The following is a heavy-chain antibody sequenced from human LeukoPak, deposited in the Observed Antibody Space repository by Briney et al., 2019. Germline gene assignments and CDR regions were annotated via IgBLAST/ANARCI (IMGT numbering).Heavy chain of an antibody. D-gene: IGHD6-13*01. V-gene: IGHV3-30*02. J-gene: IGHJ4*02. CDR1: GFTFTNYG. CDR3: AKDRIAASGSLDY. CDR2: IRYDGSNQ. Sequence: GGSLRLSCAASGFTFTNYGMHWVRQAPGKGLEWVAFIRYDGSNQYNADSMKGRLTISRDNSKNTLYLQMNSLRAEDTAVYYCAKDRIAASGSLDYWGQGTLVTVSS.